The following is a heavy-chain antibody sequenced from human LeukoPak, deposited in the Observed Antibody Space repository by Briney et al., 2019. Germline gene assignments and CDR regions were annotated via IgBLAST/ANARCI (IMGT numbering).Heavy chain of an antibody. D-gene: IGHD5-18*01. V-gene: IGHV1-2*02. J-gene: IGHJ4*02. Sequence: VASVKVSCKASGYTFTGYYMHWVRQAPGQGLEWMGWINPNSGGTNYAQKFQGRVTMTRDTSISTAYMELSRLRSDDTAVYYCAKDLEKIQLHGPFDYWGQGTLVTVSS. CDR1: GYTFTGYY. CDR2: INPNSGGT. CDR3: AKDLEKIQLHGPFDY.